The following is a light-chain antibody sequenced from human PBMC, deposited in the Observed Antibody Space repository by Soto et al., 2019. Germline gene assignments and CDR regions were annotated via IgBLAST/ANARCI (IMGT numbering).Light chain of an antibody. CDR1: SSDVGGYSY. Sequence: QSVLTQPASVSGSPGQSITISCTGTSSDVGGYSYVSWYQQHPGKAPKLMIYDVTNRPSGVSNRFSGSKSGNTASLTVSGLQAEDEADYYCSSYTTTNTPVVFGGGTKVTVL. V-gene: IGLV2-14*03. CDR2: DVT. CDR3: SSYTTTNTPVV. J-gene: IGLJ2*01.